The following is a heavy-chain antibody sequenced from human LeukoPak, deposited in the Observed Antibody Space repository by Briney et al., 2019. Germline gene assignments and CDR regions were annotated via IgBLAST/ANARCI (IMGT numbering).Heavy chain of an antibody. CDR2: ISSSSSYI. J-gene: IGHJ5*02. Sequence: PGGSLRLSCAASGFTFSSYSMNRVRQAPGKGLEWVSSISSSSSYIYYADSVRGRFTISRDNAKNSLYLQLNSLRDEGTAVYYCARGRDIVVVVAALGDWFDPWGQGTLVTVSS. D-gene: IGHD2-15*01. CDR1: GFTFSSYS. CDR3: ARGRDIVVVVAALGDWFDP. V-gene: IGHV3-21*06.